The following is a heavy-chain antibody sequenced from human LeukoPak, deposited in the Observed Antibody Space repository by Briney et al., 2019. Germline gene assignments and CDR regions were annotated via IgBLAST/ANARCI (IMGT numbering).Heavy chain of an antibody. CDR2: IYYSGST. D-gene: IGHD6-6*01. Sequence: SETLSLTCTVSGGSISSYYWGWIRQPPGKGLEWIGSIYYSGSTYYNPSLKSRVTISVDTSKNQFSLKLSSVTAADTAVYYCARLPMDSSSPDYYYYYYGMDVWGQGTTVTVSS. J-gene: IGHJ6*02. V-gene: IGHV4-39*01. CDR3: ARLPMDSSSPDYYYYYYGMDV. CDR1: GGSISSYY.